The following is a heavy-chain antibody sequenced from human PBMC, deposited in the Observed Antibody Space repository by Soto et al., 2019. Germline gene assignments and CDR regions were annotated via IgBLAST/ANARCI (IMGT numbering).Heavy chain of an antibody. Sequence: QVQLVESGGGLVKPGGSLRLSCAASGFTFSDYYISWIRQAPGKGLEWVSYISSSGTNIYHADSVKGRFTISRDNAKNAVFLQMIGRRGEDTVVYFCSRGKSIFYGMDVWGQGTTVTVSS. CDR1: GFTFSDYY. J-gene: IGHJ6*02. D-gene: IGHD2-15*01. CDR2: ISSSGTNI. CDR3: SRGKSIFYGMDV. V-gene: IGHV3-11*01.